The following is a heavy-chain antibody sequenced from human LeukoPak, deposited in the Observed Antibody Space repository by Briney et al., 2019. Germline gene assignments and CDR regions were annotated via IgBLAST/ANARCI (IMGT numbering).Heavy chain of an antibody. J-gene: IGHJ4*02. D-gene: IGHD6-6*01. CDR1: GFTFNSYS. CDR2: ISSSGSYI. Sequence: GGSLRLSCAASGFTFNSYSMNWVGQAPGKGLEWVSCISSSGSYIYYSDSVKGRFTISRDNTKNSLYLQMNSLRVEDTAVYYCARDEFASSPGYFDYWGQGTLFTVSS. CDR3: ARDEFASSPGYFDY. V-gene: IGHV3-21*01.